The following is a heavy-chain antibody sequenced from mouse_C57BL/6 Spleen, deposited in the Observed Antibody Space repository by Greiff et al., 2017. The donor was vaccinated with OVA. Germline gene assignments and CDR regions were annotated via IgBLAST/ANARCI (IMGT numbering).Heavy chain of an antibody. CDR1: GYTFTSYG. Sequence: VQLQQSGAELARPGASVKLSCKASGYTFTSYGISWVKQRTGQGLEWIGEIYPRSGNTYYNEKFKGKATLTADKSSSTAYMELRSLTSEESAVYLCAGYVTTGVADSDWYYEGRGTGATVTV. V-gene: IGHV1-81*01. J-gene: IGHJ1*03. CDR2: IYPRSGNT. CDR3: AGYVTTGVADSDWYYEG. D-gene: IGHD1-1*01.